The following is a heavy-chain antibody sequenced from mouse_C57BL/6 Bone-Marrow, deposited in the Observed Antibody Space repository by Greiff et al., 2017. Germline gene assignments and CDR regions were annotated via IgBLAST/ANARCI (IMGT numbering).Heavy chain of an antibody. V-gene: IGHV2-9*01. Sequence: VKLQESGPGLVAPSQCLSITCTVSGFSLTSYGVDWVRQPPGKGLEWLGVIWGGGSTNYTSALMSRLSISKDNSKSQVFLKMNSLQSDDTARYYCASHYYGSSGAWFAYWGQGTLVTVSA. CDR1: GFSLTSYG. D-gene: IGHD1-1*01. J-gene: IGHJ3*01. CDR2: IWGGGST. CDR3: ASHYYGSSGAWFAY.